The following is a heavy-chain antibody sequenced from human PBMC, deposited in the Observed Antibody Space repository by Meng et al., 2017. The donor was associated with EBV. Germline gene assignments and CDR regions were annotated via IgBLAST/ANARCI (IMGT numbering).Heavy chain of an antibody. D-gene: IGHD3-10*01. CDR2: FLPRLGAP. J-gene: IGHJ4*02. CDR3: ASESGRGYTPDY. CDR1: GGPFRYYA. V-gene: IGHV1-69*01. Sequence: VPLVRSGAGVKKPGSSVKVSCKTAGGPFRYYAISWVRQAPGQGLEWLGGFLPRLGAPNYAQKFHGRVKITADESTSTHYMDLSSLRSEDTAIYYCASESGRGYTPDYWGQGTLVTVSS.